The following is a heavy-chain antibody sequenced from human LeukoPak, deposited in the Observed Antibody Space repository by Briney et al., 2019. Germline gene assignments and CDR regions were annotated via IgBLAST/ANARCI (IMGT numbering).Heavy chain of an antibody. CDR2: IYYSGST. CDR3: ARGRYSGSPIDY. V-gene: IGHV4-59*01. CDR1: GGSISSYY. D-gene: IGHD1-26*01. Sequence: SETLSLTRTVSGGSISSYYWSWIRQPPGKGLEWIGYIYYSGSTNYNPSLKSRVTISVDTSKNQFPLKLSSVTAADTAVYYCARGRYSGSPIDYWGQGTLVTVSS. J-gene: IGHJ4*02.